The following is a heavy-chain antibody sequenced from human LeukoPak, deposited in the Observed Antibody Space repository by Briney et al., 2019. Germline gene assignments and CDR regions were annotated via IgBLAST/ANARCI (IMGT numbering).Heavy chain of an antibody. J-gene: IGHJ6*03. V-gene: IGHV4-59*01. CDR2: IYYSGST. CDR3: ARAGIAVAGQRYYMDV. CDR1: GCSISGYY. Sequence: SETLSLTCTVSGCSISGYYWSWIRQPPGKGLECIGDIYYSGSTNYNPSLKSRITISLDTSKNQFSLKLSSVTAADTAVYYCARAGIAVAGQRYYMDVWGKGTTVTVSS. D-gene: IGHD6-19*01.